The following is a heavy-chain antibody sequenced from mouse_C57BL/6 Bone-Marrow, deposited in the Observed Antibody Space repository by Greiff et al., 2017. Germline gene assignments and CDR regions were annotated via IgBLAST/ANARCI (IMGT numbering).Heavy chain of an antibody. D-gene: IGHD1-1*01. CDR2: IRPNSGST. CDR3: ARRATVVGGFAY. Sequence: QVQLQQPGADLVQPGASVTLSCKASGYTFTSYWMHWVRQRPGQGLEWLGMIRPNSGSTNYNEMFKSKAILTVDNSSSTAYMQLSNLTSEDSAVDYCARRATVVGGFAYWGQGTLVTVSA. J-gene: IGHJ3*01. V-gene: IGHV1-64*01. CDR1: GYTFTSYW.